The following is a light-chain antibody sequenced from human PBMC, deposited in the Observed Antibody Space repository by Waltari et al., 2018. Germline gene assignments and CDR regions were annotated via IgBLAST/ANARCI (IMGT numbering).Light chain of an antibody. CDR2: WAS. CDR3: HQYSATLLT. Sequence: DIVLTQSPASLAVSLGERATINCKSSQSVLDTSNNKNFLSWYQQRPGQPPTLLVYWASIRQSGSPDRFTGSGSGTDFTLTISNFQAEDVAVYYCHQYSATLLTFGGGTKVEMK. V-gene: IGKV4-1*01. J-gene: IGKJ4*01. CDR1: QSVLDTSNNKNF.